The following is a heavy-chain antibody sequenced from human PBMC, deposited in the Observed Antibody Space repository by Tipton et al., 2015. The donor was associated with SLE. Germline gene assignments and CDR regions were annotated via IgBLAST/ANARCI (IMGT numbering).Heavy chain of an antibody. J-gene: IGHJ2*01. CDR3: ARYSLTNWLLDL. V-gene: IGHV4-4*02. Sequence: SLRLSCAVSGGSISSSNWWSWVRQPPGKGLEWIGEIYHSGSTNYNPSLKSRVTISVDKSKNQFSLKLSSVTAADTAVYYCARYSLTNWLLDLWGRGTLVTVSS. D-gene: IGHD1-1*01. CDR2: IYHSGST. CDR1: GGSISSSNW.